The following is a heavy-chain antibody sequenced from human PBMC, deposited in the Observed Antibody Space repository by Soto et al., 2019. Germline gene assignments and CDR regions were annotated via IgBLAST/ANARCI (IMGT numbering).Heavy chain of an antibody. V-gene: IGHV3-21*01. CDR3: ARDGGEMATIGLDY. CDR2: ISSSSSYI. Sequence: EVQLVESGGGLVKPGGSLRLSCAASGFTFSSYSMNWVRQAPGKGLEWVSSISSSSSYIYYADSVKGRFTISRDNAKNSLYQQMNSLRAEDTAVYYCARDGGEMATIGLDYWGQGTLVTVSS. J-gene: IGHJ4*02. D-gene: IGHD5-12*01. CDR1: GFTFSSYS.